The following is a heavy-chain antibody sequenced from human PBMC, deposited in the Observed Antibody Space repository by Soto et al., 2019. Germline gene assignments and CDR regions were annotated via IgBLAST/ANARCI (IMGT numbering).Heavy chain of an antibody. J-gene: IGHJ4*02. CDR3: ARDLTYIRQY. D-gene: IGHD2-2*02. CDR2: ISTAHSDV. V-gene: IGHV1-18*01. CDR1: GYTFTDYG. Sequence: GASVKVSCKTSGYTFTDYGISWVRQAPGQGLEWMGWISTAHSDVGYAQKFQGRFTMTTDTSTSTAYMELRSLTSDDTAVYFCARDLTYIRQYWGQGTLVTVSS.